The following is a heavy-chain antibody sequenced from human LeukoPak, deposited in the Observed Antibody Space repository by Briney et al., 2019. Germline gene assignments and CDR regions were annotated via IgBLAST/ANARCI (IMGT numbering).Heavy chain of an antibody. CDR2: IGVSDGNT. CDR1: RFTFNTYA. CDR3: AKSLFTSATGTGRAFHI. V-gene: IGHV3-23*01. J-gene: IGHJ3*02. D-gene: IGHD1-1*01. Sequence: HPGGSLRLSCAASRFTFNTYAMSWVRQAPGRGLEWVSTIGVSDGNTYYADSVKGRFTISRDDSKNTVYLQMSSLRAEDTAEYYCAKSLFTSATGTGRAFHIWGQGTMVTVSS.